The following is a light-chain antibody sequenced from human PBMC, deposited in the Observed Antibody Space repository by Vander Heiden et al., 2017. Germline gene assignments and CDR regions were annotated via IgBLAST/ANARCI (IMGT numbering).Light chain of an antibody. J-gene: IGLJ2*01. CDR1: SSDAGGYNY. CDR2: EVS. Sequence: QSALTPPPSASGSPGQSVTISCTGTSSDAGGYNYVSWYQQHPGKAPKLMIYEVSKRPSGVPDRFSGSKSGNTASLTVSGLQAEDEADYYCSSYAGSNNLGVFGGGTKLTVL. CDR3: SSYAGSNNLGV. V-gene: IGLV2-8*01.